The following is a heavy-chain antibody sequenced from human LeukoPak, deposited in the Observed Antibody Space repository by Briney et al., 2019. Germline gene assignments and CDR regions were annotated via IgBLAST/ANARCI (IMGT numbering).Heavy chain of an antibody. CDR1: GYTFTGYY. D-gene: IGHD6-13*01. CDR2: IIPILGIA. CDR3: ARDQDIAAAATESRYMHV. V-gene: IGHV1-69*04. Sequence: SVNVSCKASGYTFTGYYMHWVRQAPGQGLEWMGRIIPILGIANYAQKFQGRVTITADKSTSTAYMELSSLRSEDTAVYYCARDQDIAAAATESRYMHVWGQGTTVTVSS. J-gene: IGHJ6*03.